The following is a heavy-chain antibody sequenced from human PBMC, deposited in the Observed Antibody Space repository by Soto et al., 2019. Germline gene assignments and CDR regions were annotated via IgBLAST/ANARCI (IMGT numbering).Heavy chain of an antibody. J-gene: IGHJ6*02. D-gene: IGHD1-26*01. CDR2: ISYDGSNK. Sequence: PGGSLRLSCAASGFTFSSYAMHWVRQAPGKGLVWVAVISYDGSNKYYADSVKGRFTISRDNSKNTLYLQMNSLRAEDTAVYYCAREDRRYSGSYYSGMDVWGQGTPVTVYS. CDR1: GFTFSSYA. V-gene: IGHV3-30-3*01. CDR3: AREDRRYSGSYYSGMDV.